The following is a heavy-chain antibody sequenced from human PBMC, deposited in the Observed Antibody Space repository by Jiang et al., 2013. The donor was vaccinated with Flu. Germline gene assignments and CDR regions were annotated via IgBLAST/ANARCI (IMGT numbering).Heavy chain of an antibody. CDR3: ARSRPYGTGWYGSSDF. CDR2: ITNGGST. V-gene: IGHV3-23*01. CDR1: EFSFSSYG. Sequence: RLSCAASEFSFSSYGMSWVRHAPGKRLEWVSSITNGGSTYYADSVKGRFTISRDNSKNTLYLQMHSLRAEDTAVYYCARSRPYGTGWYGSSDFWGQGTLVAVSS. D-gene: IGHD6-13*01. J-gene: IGHJ4*02.